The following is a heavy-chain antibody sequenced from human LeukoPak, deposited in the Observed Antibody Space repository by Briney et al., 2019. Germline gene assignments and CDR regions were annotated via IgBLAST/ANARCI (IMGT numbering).Heavy chain of an antibody. CDR3: ARGRSITIFGVVYYYYYYGMDV. J-gene: IGHJ6*02. Sequence: ASVKVSCKASGGTFSSYAISWVRQAPGQGLEWMGGIIPIFGTANYAQKFQGRVTITADESTSTAYMELSSLRSEDTAVYYCARGRSITIFGVVYYYYYYGMDVWGQGTTVTVSS. CDR1: GGTFSSYA. D-gene: IGHD3-3*01. V-gene: IGHV1-69*13. CDR2: IIPIFGTA.